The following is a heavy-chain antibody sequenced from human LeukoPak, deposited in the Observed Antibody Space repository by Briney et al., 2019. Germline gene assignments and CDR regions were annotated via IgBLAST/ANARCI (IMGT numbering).Heavy chain of an antibody. CDR1: GFTFSSYS. D-gene: IGHD3-9*01. Sequence: KSGGSLRLSCAASGFTFSSYSMNWVRQAPGKGLEWVSSISSSSSYIYYADSVKGRFTISRDNAKNSLYLQMNSLRAEDTAVYYCARTSPTFDWSDYWGQGTLVTVSS. J-gene: IGHJ4*02. V-gene: IGHV3-21*01. CDR3: ARTSPTFDWSDY. CDR2: ISSSSSYI.